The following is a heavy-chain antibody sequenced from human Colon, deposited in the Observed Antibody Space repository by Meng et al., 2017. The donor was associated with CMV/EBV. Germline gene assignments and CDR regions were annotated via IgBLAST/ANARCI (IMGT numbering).Heavy chain of an antibody. D-gene: IGHD6-6*01. V-gene: IGHV3-74*01. CDR3: AKEGGRTIAPRDLDY. Sequence: GESLMISCAASGFIFSTYWMYWVRQAPGKGLVWVSRINSDGSSTSYADSVKGRFTISRDNAKNTLYLQMNSLRAEDTAVYYCAKEGGRTIAPRDLDYWGQGTLVTVSS. CDR1: GFIFSTYW. J-gene: IGHJ4*02. CDR2: INSDGSST.